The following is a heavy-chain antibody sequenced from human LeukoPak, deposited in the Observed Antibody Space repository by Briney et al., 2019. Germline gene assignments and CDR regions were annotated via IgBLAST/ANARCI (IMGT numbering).Heavy chain of an antibody. V-gene: IGHV3-9*01. D-gene: IGHD5-18*01. Sequence: GGSLRLSCAASGFAFDDYAMYWVRQAPGKGPEWVSVISWSSASIVYADSVKGRFIVSRDNAKNSLYLQMNSLRPEDTAFYYCTKVHNTAIVGGFDSWGQGALSPSPQ. CDR2: ISWSSASI. J-gene: IGHJ4*02. CDR3: TKVHNTAIVGGFDS. CDR1: GFAFDDYA.